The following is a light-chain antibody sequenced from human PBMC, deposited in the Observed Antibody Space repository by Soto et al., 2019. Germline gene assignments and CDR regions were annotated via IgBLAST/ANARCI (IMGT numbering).Light chain of an antibody. V-gene: IGKV3-20*01. J-gene: IGKJ4*01. Sequence: EIILTQSPDTLSLSPGERATLSCRASQSVSSSYLAWYQQKPGQAPRLLIYGASSRATGIPDRFSGSGSGTDFTLTISRLEPEDFAVYYCQQYGSPFGGGTKVDI. CDR3: QQYGSP. CDR2: GAS. CDR1: QSVSSSY.